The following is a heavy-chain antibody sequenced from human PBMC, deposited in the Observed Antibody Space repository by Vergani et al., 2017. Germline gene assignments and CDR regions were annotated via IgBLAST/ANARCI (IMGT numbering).Heavy chain of an antibody. J-gene: IGHJ4*02. CDR1: EFTFSNYA. D-gene: IGHD3-10*01. Sequence: EVQLLESGGGLVQPGGSLRLTCAASEFTFSNYAMNWVRQAPGKGLEWVSGISGSGVSAYYTDSVKGRFTISRDNSKNTLYLQMNSLRAEDTAVYYCANLPIYYYGSGSYYRGVDYWGQGTLVTVSS. CDR2: ISGSGVSA. CDR3: ANLPIYYYGSGSYYRGVDY. V-gene: IGHV3-23*01.